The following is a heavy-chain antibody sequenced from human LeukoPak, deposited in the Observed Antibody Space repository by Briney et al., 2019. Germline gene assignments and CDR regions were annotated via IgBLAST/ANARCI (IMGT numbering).Heavy chain of an antibody. V-gene: IGHV4-4*07. Sequence: SVTLSLTCTVSGGSISSYYWSWIRQPAGKGLEWIGRIYTSGSTNYNPSLKSRVTISVDTSKNQFSLKLSSVTAADTAVYYCARDCVAYSSSGMFDPWGQGTLVTVSS. J-gene: IGHJ5*02. D-gene: IGHD6-6*01. CDR2: IYTSGST. CDR3: ARDCVAYSSSGMFDP. CDR1: GGSISSYY.